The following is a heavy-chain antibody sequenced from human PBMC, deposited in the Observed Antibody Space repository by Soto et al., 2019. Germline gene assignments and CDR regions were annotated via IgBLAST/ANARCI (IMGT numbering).Heavy chain of an antibody. V-gene: IGHV3-15*01. J-gene: IGHJ6*02. CDR3: TTDGGEYSSSSYYYGMDV. CDR1: GFTFSNAW. CDR2: IKSKTDGGTT. D-gene: IGHD6-6*01. Sequence: GGSLRLSCAASGFTFSNAWMSWVRQAPGKGLEWVGRIKSKTDGGTTDYAAPVKGRFTISRDDSKNTLYLQMNSLKTEDTAVYYCTTDGGEYSSSSYYYGMDVWGQGTTVTVSS.